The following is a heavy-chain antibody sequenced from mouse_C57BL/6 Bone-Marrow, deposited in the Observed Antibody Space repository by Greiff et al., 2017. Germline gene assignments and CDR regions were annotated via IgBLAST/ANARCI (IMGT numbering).Heavy chain of an antibody. D-gene: IGHD2-4*01. J-gene: IGHJ3*01. Sequence: VKLQESGAELVRPGTSVKVSCKASGYAFTNYLIEWVKQRPGQGLEWIGVINPGSGGTNYNEKFKGKATLTADKSSSTAYMQLSSLTSEDSAVYFWARDYDYDGAYWGQGTLVTVSA. CDR2: INPGSGGT. CDR3: ARDYDYDGAY. V-gene: IGHV1-54*01. CDR1: GYAFTNYL.